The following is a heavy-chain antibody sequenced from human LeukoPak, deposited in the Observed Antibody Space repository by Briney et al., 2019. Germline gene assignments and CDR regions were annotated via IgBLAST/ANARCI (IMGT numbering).Heavy chain of an antibody. CDR2: IVVGSGNT. Sequence: SVKVSCKASGFTFTSSAMQWVRQARGQRLEWIGWIVVGSGNTNYAQKFQERVTITRDMSTSTAYMELSSLRSEDTAVYYCAADAFDYSDQYYYYGMDVWGQGTTVTVSS. CDR1: GFTFTSSA. V-gene: IGHV1-58*02. J-gene: IGHJ6*02. D-gene: IGHD4-17*01. CDR3: AADAFDYSDQYYYYGMDV.